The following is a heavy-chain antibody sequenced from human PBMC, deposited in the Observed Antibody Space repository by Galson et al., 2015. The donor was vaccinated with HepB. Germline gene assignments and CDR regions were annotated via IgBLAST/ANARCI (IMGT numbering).Heavy chain of an antibody. J-gene: IGHJ4*02. CDR2: IDSEDEEA. CDR3: TTIRLYDIVTGYYRGLFDY. CDR1: GYTLTELS. V-gene: IGHV1-24*01. Sequence: SVKVSCKVSGYTLTELSVHWVRQAPGKGLEWMGGIDSEDEEAAYAQKFQGRATMTKDTSTDVVYMELSSLRSEDTAMYYCTTIRLYDIVTGYYRGLFDYWGQGTQVTVSS. D-gene: IGHD3-9*01.